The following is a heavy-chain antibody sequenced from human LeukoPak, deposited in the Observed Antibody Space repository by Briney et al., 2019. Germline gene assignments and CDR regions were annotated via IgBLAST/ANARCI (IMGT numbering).Heavy chain of an antibody. CDR1: GYTFTSYY. CDR2: INPSGGST. CDR3: ARDPCGGDCYYYYGMDV. Sequence: ASVKVSCKASGYTFTSYYMHWVRQAPGQGLEWMGIINPSGGSTNYAQKFQGRVTMTRDTSTSTVYMELSSLRSEDTAVYYCARDPCGGDCYYYYGMDVWGQGTTVTVSS. J-gene: IGHJ6*02. V-gene: IGHV1-46*01. D-gene: IGHD2-21*02.